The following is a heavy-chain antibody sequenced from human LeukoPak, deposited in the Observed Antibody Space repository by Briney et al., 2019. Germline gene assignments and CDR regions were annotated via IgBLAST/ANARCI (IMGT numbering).Heavy chain of an antibody. Sequence: PGGSLRLSCAASGSTFSDYYMSWIRQAPGKGLEWVSHISPGGSTISYTDSVKGRFTISRDNAKSSLYLQMNNLRVEDTAVYYCARRSSPGYWGQGTLVTVSS. CDR2: ISPGGSTI. D-gene: IGHD6-13*01. V-gene: IGHV3-11*01. CDR3: ARRSSPGY. CDR1: GSTFSDYY. J-gene: IGHJ4*02.